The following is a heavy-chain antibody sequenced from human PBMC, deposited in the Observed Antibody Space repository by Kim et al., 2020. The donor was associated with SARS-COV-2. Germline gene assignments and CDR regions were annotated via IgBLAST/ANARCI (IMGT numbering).Heavy chain of an antibody. Sequence: GGSLRLSCAASGFTFSSYAMSWVRQAPGKGLEWVSAISGSGGSTYYADSVKGRFTISRDNSKNTLYLQMNSLRAEDTAVYYCAKDTSGSYYEGYFDYWGQGTLVTVSS. CDR2: ISGSGGST. CDR1: GFTFSSYA. CDR3: AKDTSGSYYEGYFDY. D-gene: IGHD1-26*01. V-gene: IGHV3-23*01. J-gene: IGHJ4*02.